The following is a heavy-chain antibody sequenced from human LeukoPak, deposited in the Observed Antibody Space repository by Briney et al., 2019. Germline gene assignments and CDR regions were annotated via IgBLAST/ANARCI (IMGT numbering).Heavy chain of an antibody. J-gene: IGHJ4*02. CDR1: GYTFTGYA. D-gene: IGHD1-7*01. CDR2: IIPILGIA. V-gene: IGHV1-69*04. CDR3: ARAGGPTGTIGG. Sequence: SVKVSCKASGYTFTGYAISWVRQAPGQGLEWMGRIIPILGIANYAQKFQGRVTITADKSTSKAYMELSSLRSEDTAVYYCARAGGPTGTIGGWGQGTLVTVSS.